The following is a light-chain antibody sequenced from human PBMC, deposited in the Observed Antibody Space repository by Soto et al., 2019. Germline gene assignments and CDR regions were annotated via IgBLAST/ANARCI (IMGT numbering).Light chain of an antibody. CDR1: HSISTN. CDR3: QQYNSWPT. J-gene: IGKJ4*01. CDR2: GAS. Sequence: EIIMTQSPATLSVSPGEGATLSCRTSHSISTNLAWYQHKRGQSPRLLVYGASTRATGVPARFSGSGSGAELTLSINSLQSEDFAVYYCQQYNSWPTFGGGTKVEIK. V-gene: IGKV3-15*01.